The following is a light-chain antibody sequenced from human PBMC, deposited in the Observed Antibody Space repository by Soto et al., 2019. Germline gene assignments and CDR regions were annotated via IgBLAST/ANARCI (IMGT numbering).Light chain of an antibody. Sequence: QSALTQPASVSGSPGQSITISCTGTSSDVGGYNYVSWYQQHPGKAPKLMIYDVNNRPSGVSNRFSGSKSGNTASLTISGLQAEDEADYYCSSYTSSNTLVFATGTKLTVL. J-gene: IGLJ1*01. V-gene: IGLV2-14*01. CDR2: DVN. CDR3: SSYTSSNTLV. CDR1: SSDVGGYNY.